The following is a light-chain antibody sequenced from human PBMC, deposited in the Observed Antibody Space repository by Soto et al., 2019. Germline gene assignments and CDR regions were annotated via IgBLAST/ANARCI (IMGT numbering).Light chain of an antibody. CDR1: QSITNW. Sequence: DIQMTQSPSTLSASVGDRVTITCRASQSITNWLAWHQQKPGKAPKLLIYKASSLESGVPSRFSGSGSGTEFTLTISSLQPDDFATYYCQQFRSYPLTFGGGTKVEIK. CDR2: KAS. CDR3: QQFRSYPLT. J-gene: IGKJ4*01. V-gene: IGKV1-5*03.